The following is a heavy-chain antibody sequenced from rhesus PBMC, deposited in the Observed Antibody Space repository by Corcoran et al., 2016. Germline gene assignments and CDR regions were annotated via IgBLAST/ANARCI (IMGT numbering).Heavy chain of an antibody. V-gene: IGHV4-122*02. CDR1: GGSVSSGFYY. CDR3: ARDLNSYSPNFDY. J-gene: IGHJ4*01. D-gene: IGHD5-12*01. Sequence: QVQLQESGPGLVKPSETLSLTCAVSGGSVSSGFYYWSWIRQPPGKGLEWIGYITYSGSTSYNPSLASRVTISRDTSKNQFSLNLSSVTAADTAVYYCARDLNSYSPNFDYWGQGVLVTVSS. CDR2: ITYSGST.